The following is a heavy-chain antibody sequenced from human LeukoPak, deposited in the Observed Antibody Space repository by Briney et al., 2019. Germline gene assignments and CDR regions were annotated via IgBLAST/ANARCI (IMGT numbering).Heavy chain of an antibody. CDR1: GFTFSSYA. D-gene: IGHD3-10*01. J-gene: IGHJ4*02. Sequence: GGSLRLSCSASGFTFSSYAMRWVRQAPGKGLEYVSAISSNGGSTYYADSVKGRFTISRDNSKNTPYLQMSSLRAEDTAVYYCVKARPWFGELQFFDYWGQGTLVTVSS. CDR3: VKARPWFGELQFFDY. CDR2: ISSNGGST. V-gene: IGHV3-64D*06.